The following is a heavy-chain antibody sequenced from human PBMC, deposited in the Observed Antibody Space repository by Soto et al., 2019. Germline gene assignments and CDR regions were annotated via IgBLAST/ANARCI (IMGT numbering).Heavy chain of an antibody. Sequence: QVQLVESGGGVVQPGASLRLSCAASGFRFSGFAMHWVRQAPGKGLEWVAVISFDGSEKFYVDSVKGRFSISRDDFHSTVFLQMDSLRPDDTGVYYCARDLGGYVHLWDKSNYWGQGTLVNVSS. CDR1: GFRFSGFA. V-gene: IGHV3-30*04. D-gene: IGHD5-12*01. CDR3: ARDLGGYVHLWDKSNY. CDR2: ISFDGSEK. J-gene: IGHJ4*02.